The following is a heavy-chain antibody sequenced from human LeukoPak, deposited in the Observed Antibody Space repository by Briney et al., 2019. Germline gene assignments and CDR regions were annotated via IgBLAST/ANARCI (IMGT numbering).Heavy chain of an antibody. V-gene: IGHV4-59*08. D-gene: IGHD3-3*01. CDR3: ARRSDLWSGFRSDYYYMDV. CDR2: IHYGGNT. Sequence: SETLSLTCTVSGASMNKYYWSWIRQPPGKGLEWIGYIHYGGNTNYSPSLKGRLTISVDRSNNQFSLSLTSVTAADTAVYYCARRSDLWSGFRSDYYYMDVWGNGTTAIVSS. CDR1: GASMNKYY. J-gene: IGHJ6*03.